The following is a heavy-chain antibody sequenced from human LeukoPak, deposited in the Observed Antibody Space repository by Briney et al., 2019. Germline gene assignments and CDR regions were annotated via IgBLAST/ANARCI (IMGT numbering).Heavy chain of an antibody. CDR3: ARVYCSSTSCPLVAFDI. V-gene: IGHV1-2*02. D-gene: IGHD2-2*01. CDR2: INPNSGGT. CDR1: GYTFTGYY. Sequence: ASVKVSCKASGYTFTGYYMHWVRQAPGQGLEWMGWINPNSGGTNYAQKFQGRVTMTRDTSISTAYMELSRLRSGDTAVYYCARVYCSSTSCPLVAFDIWGQGTMVTVSS. J-gene: IGHJ3*02.